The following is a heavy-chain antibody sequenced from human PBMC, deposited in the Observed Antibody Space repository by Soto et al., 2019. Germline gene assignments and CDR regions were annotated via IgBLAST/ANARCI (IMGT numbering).Heavy chain of an antibody. CDR1: GCSISSSSYY. Sequence: SETLSLTCTVSGCSISSSSYYWGWIRQPPGKGLEWIGSIYYSGSTYYNPSLKSRVTISVDTSKNQFSLKLSSVTAADTAVYYCARHSAYYFDYWGPGTLVTVSS. V-gene: IGHV4-39*01. CDR3: ARHSAYYFDY. CDR2: IYYSGST. J-gene: IGHJ4*02.